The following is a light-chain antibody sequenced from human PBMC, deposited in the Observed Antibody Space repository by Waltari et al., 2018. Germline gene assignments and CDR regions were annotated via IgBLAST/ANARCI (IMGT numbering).Light chain of an antibody. Sequence: QVVLTQAPSASASLGDSVRLTCTLSSGHSNYAIAWLQQQPEKGPRKLMKVNSDCSHSEGGDIPHRFSGSSSGAGRYLIISNLQSEDEADYYCQTWGTGGVFGGGTKLTVL. CDR3: QTWGTGGV. CDR2: VNSDCSH. J-gene: IGLJ3*02. CDR1: SGHSNYA. V-gene: IGLV4-69*01.